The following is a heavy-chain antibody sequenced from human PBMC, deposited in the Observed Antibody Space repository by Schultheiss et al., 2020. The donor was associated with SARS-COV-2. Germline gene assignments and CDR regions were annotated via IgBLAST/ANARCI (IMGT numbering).Heavy chain of an antibody. CDR1: GFTFSNAW. CDR2: IKSKTDGGTT. J-gene: IGHJ4*02. CDR3: AKLIGIQLWYGIFDY. V-gene: IGHV3-15*01. Sequence: GESLKISCAASGFTFSNAWMSWVRQAPGKGLEWVGRIKSKTDGGTTDYAAPVKGRFTISRDNAKNTVYLQMNSLRAEDTAVYYCAKLIGIQLWYGIFDYWGQGTLVTVSS. D-gene: IGHD5-18*01.